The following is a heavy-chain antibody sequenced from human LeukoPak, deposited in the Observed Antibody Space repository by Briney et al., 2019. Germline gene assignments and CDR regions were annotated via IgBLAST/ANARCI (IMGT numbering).Heavy chain of an antibody. V-gene: IGHV4-59*02. CDR2: IYYSGSI. J-gene: IGHJ4*02. D-gene: IGHD3-10*01. CDR3: AGSGGLANQGAVFDY. CDR1: GDSVTNHY. Sequence: SETLSLTCIVSGDSVTNHYWSLIRQPPGKGLEWIGYIYYSGSINYNPSLKSRVTISVETSRNPFSMKLNSVTAADTAVYYCAGSGGLANQGAVFDYWGQGTLVTVSS.